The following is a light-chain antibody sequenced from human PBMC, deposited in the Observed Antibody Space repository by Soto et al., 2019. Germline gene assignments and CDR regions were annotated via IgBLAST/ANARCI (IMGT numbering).Light chain of an antibody. V-gene: IGKV1-6*01. CDR3: LQDYTYPFT. CDR1: QGIRND. J-gene: IGKJ3*01. Sequence: AIQMTQSPTSLSASVGDRVSITCRASQGIRNDLGWYQQKPGKAPKLLIYAASSLQSGVPSTFSGSGSGTDFTLTISSLQPEDFATYYCLQDYTYPFTFGPGTKVDL. CDR2: AAS.